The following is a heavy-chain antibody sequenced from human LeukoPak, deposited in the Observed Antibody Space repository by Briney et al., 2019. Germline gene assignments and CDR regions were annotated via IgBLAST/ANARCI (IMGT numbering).Heavy chain of an antibody. CDR3: ARNGGVYQLLLYYYYGMDV. Sequence: GGSLRLSCAASGFTFSSYWMSWVRQAPGKGLEWVANIKQDGSEKYYVDSVKGRFTISRDNAKSSLYLQMNSLRAEDTAVYYCARNGGVYQLLLYYYYGMDVWGKGTTVTVSS. D-gene: IGHD2-2*01. V-gene: IGHV3-7*03. CDR2: IKQDGSEK. CDR1: GFTFSSYW. J-gene: IGHJ6*04.